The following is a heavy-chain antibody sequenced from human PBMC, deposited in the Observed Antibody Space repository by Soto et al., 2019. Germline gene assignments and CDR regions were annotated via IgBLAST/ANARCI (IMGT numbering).Heavy chain of an antibody. J-gene: IGHJ5*02. CDR3: SRMSVTARNWFDP. D-gene: IGHD1-20*01. CDR1: GFTFSNHW. V-gene: IGHV3-7*03. CDR2: IKQDGGEK. Sequence: GGSLRLSCAASGFTFSNHWMTWVRQAPGRGPEWVANIKQDGGEKYYVDSVKGRFIISRDNGRNSLYLQMNSLRAEDTAVYYCSRMSVTARNWFDPWGQGTLVTVSS.